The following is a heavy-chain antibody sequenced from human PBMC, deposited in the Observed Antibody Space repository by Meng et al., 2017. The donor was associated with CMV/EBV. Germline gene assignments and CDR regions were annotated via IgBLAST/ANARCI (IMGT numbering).Heavy chain of an antibody. CDR1: GFIFSSYT. J-gene: IGHJ5*02. V-gene: IGHV3-21*01. CDR2: ISRSSSYK. CDR3: ARDREQYQLLGFDP. D-gene: IGHD2-2*01. Sequence: GGPLRLSCAAPGFIFSSYTMNWVRQAPGKGLEWVSSISRSSSYKYYADSVKGRFTISRDNAKNPLYLQMNSLRAEDTAVYYCARDREQYQLLGFDPWGQGTLVTVSS.